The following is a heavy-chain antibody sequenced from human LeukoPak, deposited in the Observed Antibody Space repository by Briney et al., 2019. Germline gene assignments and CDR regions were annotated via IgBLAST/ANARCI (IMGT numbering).Heavy chain of an antibody. J-gene: IGHJ6*02. V-gene: IGHV4-4*07. CDR3: ARSGYSYGPYYYYYYGMDV. CDR2: IYTSGST. D-gene: IGHD5-18*01. CDR1: GGSISSYY. Sequence: SETLSLTCTVSGGSISSYYWSWIRQPAGKGLEWIGRIYTSGSTNYNPSLKSRVTMSVDTSKNQFSLKLSSVTAADTAVYYCARSGYSYGPYYYYYYGMDVWGQGTTVTVSS.